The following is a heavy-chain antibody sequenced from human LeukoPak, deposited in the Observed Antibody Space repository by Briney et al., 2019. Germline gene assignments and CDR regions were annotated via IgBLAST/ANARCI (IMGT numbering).Heavy chain of an antibody. CDR2: IYYSGST. Sequence: SETLSLTCTVSGGSISSYYWSWIRQPPGKGLEWIGYIYYSGSTNYNPSLKSRVTISVDTSKNQFSLKLSSVTAADTAVYCCARELFGYFDYWGQGTLVTVSS. J-gene: IGHJ4*02. CDR3: ARELFGYFDY. V-gene: IGHV4-59*01. D-gene: IGHD3-10*01. CDR1: GGSISSYY.